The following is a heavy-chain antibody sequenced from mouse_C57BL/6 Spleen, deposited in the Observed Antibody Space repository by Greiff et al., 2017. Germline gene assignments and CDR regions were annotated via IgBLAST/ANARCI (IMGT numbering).Heavy chain of an antibody. CDR1: GFSLTSYA. J-gene: IGHJ4*01. Sequence: QVQLQQSGPGLVAPSQSLSITCTVSGFSLTSYAISWVRQPPGKGLEWLGVIWTGGGTNYNSALKSRLSISKDNSKSQVFLKMNSLQTDDTARYYCARKSYGNYLYYAMDYWGQGTSVTVSS. CDR2: IWTGGGT. V-gene: IGHV2-9-1*01. CDR3: ARKSYGNYLYYAMDY. D-gene: IGHD2-1*01.